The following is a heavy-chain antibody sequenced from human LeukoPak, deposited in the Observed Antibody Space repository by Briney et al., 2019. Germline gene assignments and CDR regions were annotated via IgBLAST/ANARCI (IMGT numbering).Heavy chain of an antibody. CDR3: AREGYYYGSGSYYPFDY. CDR2: INPSGGST. J-gene: IGHJ4*02. D-gene: IGHD3-10*01. Sequence: ASVKVSCKASGYTFTSYYMHWVRQAPGQGLEWMGIINPSGGSTSYAQKFQGRVTMTRDTSTSTVYMELSSLRSEDTAVYYCAREGYYYGSGSYYPFDYWGQGTLVTVSS. CDR1: GYTFTSYY. V-gene: IGHV1-46*01.